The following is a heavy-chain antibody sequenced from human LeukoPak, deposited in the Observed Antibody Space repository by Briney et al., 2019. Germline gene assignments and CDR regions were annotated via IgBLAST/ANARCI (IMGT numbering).Heavy chain of an antibody. CDR3: ARGVRYFDY. CDR2: ISSSSSTI. Sequence: PGRSLRLSCAASGFTFSSYAMSWVRQAPGKGLEWVSYISSSSSTIYYADSVKGRITISRDNAKNSLYLQMNSLRAEDTAVYYCARGVRYFDYWGQGTLVTVSS. D-gene: IGHD3-16*01. V-gene: IGHV3-48*01. CDR1: GFTFSSYA. J-gene: IGHJ4*02.